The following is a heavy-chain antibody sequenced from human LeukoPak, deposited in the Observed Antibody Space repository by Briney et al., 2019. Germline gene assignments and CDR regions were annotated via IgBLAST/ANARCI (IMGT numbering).Heavy chain of an antibody. CDR3: ARKRITIFGVVPGLDY. CDR1: GYTFTGYY. CDR2: INPSGGST. J-gene: IGHJ4*02. V-gene: IGHV1-46*01. Sequence: ASVKVSCKASGYTFTGYYMHWVRQAPGQGLEWMGIINPSGGSTSYAQKFQGRVTMTRDMSTSTVYMELSSLRSEDTAVYYCARKRITIFGVVPGLDYWGQGTLVTVSS. D-gene: IGHD3-3*01.